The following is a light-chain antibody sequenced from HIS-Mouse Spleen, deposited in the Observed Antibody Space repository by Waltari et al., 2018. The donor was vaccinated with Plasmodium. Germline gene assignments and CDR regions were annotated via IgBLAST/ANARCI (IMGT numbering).Light chain of an antibody. Sequence: SYELTQPPSVSVSPGQPARITCPGDALPKQYAYWYQKKSGQAPVLAGYEDSKRPAGVPERFSGSSSGTMASLAISGAQVEDEADYYWDSTDNSGNRRVFGGGTKLTVV. CDR2: EDS. V-gene: IGLV3-10*01. CDR3: DSTDNSGNRRV. CDR1: ALPKQY. J-gene: IGLJ3*02.